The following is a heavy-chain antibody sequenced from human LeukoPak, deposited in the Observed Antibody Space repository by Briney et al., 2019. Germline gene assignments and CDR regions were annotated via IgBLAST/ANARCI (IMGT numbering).Heavy chain of an antibody. Sequence: PGGSLRLSCAASGFTFSSYGMHWVRQAPGKGLEWVAVILSDGSKEFYTDSVKGRFTISRDNSKNTLYLQMNSLRAEDTAIYYCARAYGSGTSDAFDIWGQGTMVTVSS. CDR3: ARAYGSGTSDAFDI. J-gene: IGHJ3*02. CDR1: GFTFSSYG. CDR2: ILSDGSKE. V-gene: IGHV3-33*08. D-gene: IGHD3-10*01.